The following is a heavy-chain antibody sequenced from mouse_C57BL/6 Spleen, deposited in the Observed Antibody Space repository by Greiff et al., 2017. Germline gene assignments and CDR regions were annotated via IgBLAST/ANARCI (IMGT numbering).Heavy chain of an antibody. J-gene: IGHJ3*01. V-gene: IGHV1-69*01. D-gene: IGHD2-4*01. Sequence: QVQLQQPGAELVMPGASVKLSCKASGYTFTSYWMHWVKQRPGQGLEWIGEIDPSDSYTNYNQKFKGKSTLTVDKSSSTAYMQLSSLTSEDSAVYYCARRGYDYENQAWFAYWGQGTLFTVSA. CDR2: IDPSDSYT. CDR1: GYTFTSYW. CDR3: ARRGYDYENQAWFAY.